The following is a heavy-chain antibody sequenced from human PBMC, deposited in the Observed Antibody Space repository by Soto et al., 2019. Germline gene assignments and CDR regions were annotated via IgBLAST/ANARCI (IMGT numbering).Heavy chain of an antibody. J-gene: IGHJ5*02. CDR1: GYIFTSYW. D-gene: IGHD2-15*01. Sequence: PGESLKISCKGYGYIFTSYWIGWVRQMPGKGLEWMGVIYPGDSDTRYSPSFQGQVTISADKSTSTAYLQWSRLKASDTAIYYCARRPRRAVATSVSAWFDPWGQGTLVTVSS. V-gene: IGHV5-51*01. CDR3: ARRPRRAVATSVSAWFDP. CDR2: IYPGDSDT.